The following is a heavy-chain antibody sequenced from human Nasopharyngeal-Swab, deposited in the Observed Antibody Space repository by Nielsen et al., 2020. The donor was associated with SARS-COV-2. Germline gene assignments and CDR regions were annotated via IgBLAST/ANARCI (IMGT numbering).Heavy chain of an antibody. CDR1: GGTFSSYA. V-gene: IGHV1-69*13. D-gene: IGHD3-10*01. CDR2: IIPIFGTA. Sequence: SVKVSCKVSGGTFSSYAISWVRQAPGQGLEWMGGIIPIFGTANYAQKFQGRVTITADESTSTAYMELSSLRSEDTAVYYCASPSYYGSGSYYPKGAFDIWGQGTMVTVSS. J-gene: IGHJ3*02. CDR3: ASPSYYGSGSYYPKGAFDI.